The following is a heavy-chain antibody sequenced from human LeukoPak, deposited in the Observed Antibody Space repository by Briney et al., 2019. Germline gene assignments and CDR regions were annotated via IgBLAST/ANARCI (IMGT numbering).Heavy chain of an antibody. CDR3: ARDRGTWNDDGFDY. CDR2: IYTNGAT. J-gene: IGHJ4*02. Sequence: SETLSLTCTVSGDSISGYYWSWVRQPAGKGLEWIGRIYTNGATNHNPSLKSRLTMSVDMSKNQFSLKLSSVTAADTAVYYCARDRGTWNDDGFDYWGQGTLVTVSS. CDR1: GDSISGYY. D-gene: IGHD1-1*01. V-gene: IGHV4-4*07.